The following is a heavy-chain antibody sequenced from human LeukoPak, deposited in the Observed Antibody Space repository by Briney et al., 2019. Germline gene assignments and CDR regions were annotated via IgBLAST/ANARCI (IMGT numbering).Heavy chain of an antibody. CDR3: ARGPVGDILTGPGAFDI. V-gene: IGHV1-8*01. J-gene: IGHJ3*02. D-gene: IGHD3-9*01. CDR1: GYTFTSYD. Sequence: ASVKVSCKASGYTFTSYDINWVRQATGQGLEWMGWMNPNSGNTGYAQKFQGRVTMTRNTSISTAYMELSSLRSEDTAVYYCARGPVGDILTGPGAFDIWGQGTMVTVPS. CDR2: MNPNSGNT.